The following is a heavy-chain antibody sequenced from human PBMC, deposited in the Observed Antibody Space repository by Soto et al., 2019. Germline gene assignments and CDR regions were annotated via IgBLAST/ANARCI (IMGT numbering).Heavy chain of an antibody. Sequence: QVQLVQSGGEVKQPGASVKVSCKTSGYNFTSYGISWVRQAPGQGLEWMGWISGYNGDTKYVQKFQGRVTLTTDTSTNTAYMDVRSLRSNDMAVYYCSRDWVGDLAYWDQGTLVTVSS. J-gene: IGHJ1*01. CDR1: GYNFTSYG. CDR3: SRDWVGDLAY. D-gene: IGHD4-17*01. V-gene: IGHV1-18*03. CDR2: ISGYNGDT.